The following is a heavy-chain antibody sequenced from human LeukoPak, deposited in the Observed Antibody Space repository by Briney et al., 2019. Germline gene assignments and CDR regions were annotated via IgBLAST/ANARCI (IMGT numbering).Heavy chain of an antibody. D-gene: IGHD3-22*01. CDR1: GYTFTGYY. CDR3: ARDVGGDSSGHYLPLFVY. V-gene: IGHV1-2*02. Sequence: ASVKVSCKASGYTFTGYYMHWVRQAPGQGLEWMGWINPNSGGTNYAQKFQGRVTMTRDTSISTAYMELSRLRSDDTAVYYCARDVGGDSSGHYLPLFVYWGQGTLVTVSS. CDR2: INPNSGGT. J-gene: IGHJ4*02.